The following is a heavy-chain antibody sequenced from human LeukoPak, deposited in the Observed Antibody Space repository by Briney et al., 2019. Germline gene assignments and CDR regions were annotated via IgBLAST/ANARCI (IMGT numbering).Heavy chain of an antibody. CDR3: ARPYSSGWQNYYFDY. V-gene: IGHV5-51*01. CDR1: GYSFTSYW. J-gene: IGHJ4*02. D-gene: IGHD6-19*01. CDR2: IYPGDSDT. Sequence: GESLKISCKGSGYSFTSYWIGWARQMPGKGLEWMGIIYPGDSDTRYSPSFQGQVTISADKSISTAYLQWSSLKASDTAMYYCARPYSSGWQNYYFDYWGQGTLVTVSS.